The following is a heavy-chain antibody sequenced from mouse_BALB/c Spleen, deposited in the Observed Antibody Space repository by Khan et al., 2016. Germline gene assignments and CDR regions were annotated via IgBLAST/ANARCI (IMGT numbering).Heavy chain of an antibody. CDR1: GFSFTSYG. V-gene: IGHV2-6*02. Sequence: QVQLKESGPGLVAPSQSLSITCTVSGFSFTSYGVHWVRQPPGKGLEWLVVIWRDGSATYNSALNSSLSIRKDNCKSQVVLKMNSLQTDDTAMYYCARNGYDAMDYWGQGTSVTVSS. CDR2: IWRDGSA. CDR3: ARNGYDAMDY. J-gene: IGHJ4*01.